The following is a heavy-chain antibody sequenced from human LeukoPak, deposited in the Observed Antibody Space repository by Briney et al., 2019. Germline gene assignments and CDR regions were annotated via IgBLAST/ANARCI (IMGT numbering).Heavy chain of an antibody. Sequence: GGSLRLSCAASGFTFSSYAMHWVRQAPGKGLEWVAVISYDGSNKYYADSLKGRFTISRDNSKNTLDLQMNSLRVEDTAVYYCARAGGSSTWYVWYFQHWGQGTLVTVSS. CDR1: GFTFSSYA. V-gene: IGHV3-30-3*01. CDR3: ARAGGSSTWYVWYFQH. CDR2: ISYDGSNK. D-gene: IGHD6-13*01. J-gene: IGHJ1*01.